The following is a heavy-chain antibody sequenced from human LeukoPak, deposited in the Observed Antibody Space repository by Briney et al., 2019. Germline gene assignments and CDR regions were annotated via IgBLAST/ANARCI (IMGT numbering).Heavy chain of an antibody. Sequence: ASVKVSCKASGYTFTSYGISWVRQAPGQGLEWMGWISAYNGNTIYAQKLQGRVTITTEPSTSTAYMGQRRLRSDDTTVYYCARELGYSSSWYMPDPQYYYYYYYMDLWGKGTAVTVSS. CDR1: GYTFTSYG. CDR3: ARELGYSSSWYMPDPQYYYYYYYMDL. J-gene: IGHJ6*03. CDR2: ISAYNGNT. V-gene: IGHV1-18*01. D-gene: IGHD6-13*01.